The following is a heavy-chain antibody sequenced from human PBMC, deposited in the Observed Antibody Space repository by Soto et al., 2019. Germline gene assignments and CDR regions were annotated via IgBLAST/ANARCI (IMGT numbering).Heavy chain of an antibody. D-gene: IGHD2-2*01. V-gene: IGHV3-15*02. CDR2: IKRKIDGETT. CDR3: AADRYCSSNTCPGAFDI. Sequence: EVQLLESGGALAEPGGSLRLPGAASGFAFTHFWLRWVRQAPGGGREWVGRIKRKIDGETTNYAAPVKGRFTISRDDSKNTLYLQMNSLKTDDSAVYYCAADRYCSSNTCPGAFDIWGQGTTV. CDR1: GFAFTHFW. J-gene: IGHJ3*02.